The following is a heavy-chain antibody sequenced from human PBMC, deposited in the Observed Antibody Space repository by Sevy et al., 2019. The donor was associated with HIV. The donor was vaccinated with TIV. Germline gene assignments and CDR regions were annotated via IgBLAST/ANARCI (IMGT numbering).Heavy chain of an antibody. CDR3: AHAGQVWNLCDF. D-gene: IGHD5-18*01. CDR2: IYWNDDT. V-gene: IGHV2-5*01. CDR1: GFSLSTSGVG. J-gene: IGHJ4*02. Sequence: SGPTLVNPTQTLTLTCTFSGFSLSTSGVGVGWIRQPPGKALEWLAVIYWNDDTRHNPSLKSRLTVTKDTSKTQVVLRMTNMDPVETATYYCAHAGQVWNLCDFWGQGTLVTVSS.